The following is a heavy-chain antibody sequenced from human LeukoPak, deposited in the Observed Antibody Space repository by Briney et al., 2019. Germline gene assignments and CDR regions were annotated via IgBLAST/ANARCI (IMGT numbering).Heavy chain of an antibody. J-gene: IGHJ6*03. CDR2: IRSKAYGGTT. CDR3: TRDFRYYDFWDGTYYYYYYMDV. CDR1: GFTFGDYA. D-gene: IGHD3-3*01. V-gene: IGHV3-49*04. Sequence: PGGSLRLSCTASGFTFGDYAMGWVRQAPGKGLEWVGFIRSKAYGGTTEYAASVKGRFTISRDDSKSIAYLQMNSLKTEDTAVYYCTRDFRYYDFWDGTYYYYYYMDVWGKGTTVTVSS.